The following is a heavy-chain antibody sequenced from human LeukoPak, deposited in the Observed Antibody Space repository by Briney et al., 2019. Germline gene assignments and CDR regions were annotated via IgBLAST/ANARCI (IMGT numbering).Heavy chain of an antibody. CDR1: SFTVSSSY. CDR2: IYSGGST. CDR3: ARLPSGDY. Sequence: RGSLRLSCAAYSFTVSSSYMTWVRQAPGEGLEWVSIIYSGGSTYYADSVKGRFPISRDISKNTLYLQMNSLRAEDTAVYYCARLPSGDYWGQGTLVTVSS. D-gene: IGHD3-10*01. V-gene: IGHV3-66*04. J-gene: IGHJ4*02.